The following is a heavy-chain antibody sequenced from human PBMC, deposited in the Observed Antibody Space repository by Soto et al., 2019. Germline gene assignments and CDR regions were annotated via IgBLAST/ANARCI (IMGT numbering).Heavy chain of an antibody. J-gene: IGHJ4*02. D-gene: IGHD3-3*01. V-gene: IGHV3-23*01. CDR1: GFTFNNYA. Sequence: GGSLRLSCTASGFTFNNYAMNWVRQAPGKGLEWVSAISGSGDSTYYADSVKGRFTISRDNSKNTLYLQMNSLRAGDTAVYFCAKERTIFGVVEISLGYWGQGTLVTVSS. CDR3: AKERTIFGVVEISLGY. CDR2: ISGSGDST.